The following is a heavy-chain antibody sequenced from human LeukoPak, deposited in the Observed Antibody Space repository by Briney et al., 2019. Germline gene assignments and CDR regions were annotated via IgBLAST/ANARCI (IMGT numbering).Heavy chain of an antibody. CDR3: ARAIRYSSGWYPSGFDY. D-gene: IGHD6-19*01. CDR1: GGTFSSYA. CDR2: IIPIFGTA. V-gene: IGHV1-69*01. J-gene: IGHJ4*02. Sequence: SVKVSCKASGGTFSSYAISWVRQAPGQGLEWMGGIIPIFGTANYAQKFQGRVTITADESTSTAYMELSSLRSEDTAVYYCARAIRYSSGWYPSGFDYWGQGTLVTVSS.